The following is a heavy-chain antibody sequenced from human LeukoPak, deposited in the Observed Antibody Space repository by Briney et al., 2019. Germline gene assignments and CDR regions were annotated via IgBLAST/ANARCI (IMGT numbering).Heavy chain of an antibody. CDR2: TYYRSKWYY. CDR3: ARGTHSGFDI. CDR1: GDTVSRNSPA. Sequence: SQTLSLTCAISGDTVSRNSPAWNWIRQSPSRGLEWLGRTYYRSKWYYEYSVSVRGRITINPDTSKNQFFLQLNSVTPEDTAIYYCARGTHSGFDIWGQGTMVTVSS. V-gene: IGHV6-1*01. J-gene: IGHJ3*02. D-gene: IGHD3/OR15-3a*01.